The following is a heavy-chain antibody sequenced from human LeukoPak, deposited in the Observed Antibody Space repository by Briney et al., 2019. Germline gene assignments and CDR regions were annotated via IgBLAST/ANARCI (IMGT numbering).Heavy chain of an antibody. Sequence: GASVKVSCKASGYTFTSYGISWVRQAPGQGLEWMGWISAYNGNTNYAQKLQGRVTMTTDTSTSTAYMELRSLRSDDTAVYYCARVYWVDSGYDPDLGYYFDYWGQGTLVTVSS. D-gene: IGHD5-12*01. V-gene: IGHV1-18*01. CDR2: ISAYNGNT. CDR1: GYTFTSYG. J-gene: IGHJ4*02. CDR3: ARVYWVDSGYDPDLGYYFDY.